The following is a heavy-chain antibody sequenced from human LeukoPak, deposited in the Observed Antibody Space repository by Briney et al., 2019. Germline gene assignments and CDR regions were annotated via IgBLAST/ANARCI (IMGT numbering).Heavy chain of an antibody. Sequence: HPGGSLRLSCSASGFTFSSYAMSWVRQAPGKGLEWVSTISGGGVSTYYADSVKGRFTISRDNSKNTLYLQMNSLRAEDTAVYYCARDIRYLGWLSNYYYYGMDVWGQGTTVTVSS. CDR1: GFTFSSYA. D-gene: IGHD3-3*01. V-gene: IGHV3-23*01. CDR2: ISGGGVST. J-gene: IGHJ6*02. CDR3: ARDIRYLGWLSNYYYYGMDV.